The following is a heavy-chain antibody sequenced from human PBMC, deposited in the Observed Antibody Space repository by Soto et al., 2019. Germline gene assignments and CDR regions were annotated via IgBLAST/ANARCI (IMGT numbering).Heavy chain of an antibody. J-gene: IGHJ6*02. D-gene: IGHD3-10*01. CDR2: INHSGST. CDR1: AGSFSGYY. Sequence: PSQTLSLTCAVYAGSFSGYYWTWIRQPPGKGLEWIGEINHSGSTNYNASLKSRVTISVDTSKNQFSLKLRSVIAADTAVYYCARDSGSYYIGYYYGMDVWGQGTTVTVSS. V-gene: IGHV4-34*01. CDR3: ARDSGSYYIGYYYGMDV.